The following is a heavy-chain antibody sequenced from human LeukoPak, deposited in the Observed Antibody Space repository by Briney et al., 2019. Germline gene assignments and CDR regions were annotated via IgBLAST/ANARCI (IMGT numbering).Heavy chain of an antibody. CDR2: INSDGSST. CDR1: GFTFSSYW. Sequence: GGSLRLSCAASGFTFSSYWMHWVRQAPGKGLVWVSRINSDGSSTSYADSVKGRLTISRDNAKNTLYLQMNSLRAEDTAVYYCARERKYDSNFDYWGQGTLVTVSS. V-gene: IGHV3-74*01. D-gene: IGHD1-1*01. J-gene: IGHJ4*02. CDR3: ARERKYDSNFDY.